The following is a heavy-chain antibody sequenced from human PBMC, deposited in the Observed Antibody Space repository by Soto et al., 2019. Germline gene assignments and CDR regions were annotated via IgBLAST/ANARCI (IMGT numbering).Heavy chain of an antibody. V-gene: IGHV1-18*01. J-gene: IGHJ4*02. CDR1: GFTFTTHG. D-gene: IGHD1-1*01. Sequence: HVQLVQSGAEVKKPGASVNVSCKASGFTFTTHGISWVRQAPGQGLEWMGWISNGETNYAQKHQGRVTMTTDTTTSTDYMELGGLRFDDTAVYYCARGSERYNWNDPWDYWGQGTLVTVSS. CDR2: ISNGET. CDR3: ARGSERYNWNDPWDY.